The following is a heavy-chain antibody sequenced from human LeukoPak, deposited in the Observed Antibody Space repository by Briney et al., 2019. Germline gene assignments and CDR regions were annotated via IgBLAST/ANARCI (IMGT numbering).Heavy chain of an antibody. CDR3: ARDPNRQLLWFGESLNWFDP. J-gene: IGHJ5*02. CDR2: ISAYNGNT. V-gene: IGHV1-18*01. D-gene: IGHD3-10*01. CDR1: GYTFTSSG. Sequence: ASLKLSCKASGYTFTSSGISWVPQAPGPGLEWLGWISAYNGNTNYAQKLQGRVTMTTDTSTSTAYMELRSLRSDDTAVYYCARDPNRQLLWFGESLNWFDPWGQGTLVTVSS.